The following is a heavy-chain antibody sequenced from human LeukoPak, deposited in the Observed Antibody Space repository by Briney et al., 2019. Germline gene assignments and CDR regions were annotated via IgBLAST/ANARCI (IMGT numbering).Heavy chain of an antibody. Sequence: PGGSLGLSCAASGFTFSSYWMHWVRQAPGKGLVWVSRINSDGSSTSYADSVKGRFTISRDNAKNTLYLQMNSLRAEDTAVYYCARVVGGSWIDYWDQGTLVTVSS. D-gene: IGHD2-15*01. J-gene: IGHJ4*02. CDR2: INSDGSST. CDR3: ARVVGGSWIDY. V-gene: IGHV3-74*01. CDR1: GFTFSSYW.